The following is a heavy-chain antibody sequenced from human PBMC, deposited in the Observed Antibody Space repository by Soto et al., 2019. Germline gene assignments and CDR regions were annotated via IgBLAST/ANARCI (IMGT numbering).Heavy chain of an antibody. J-gene: IGHJ4*02. CDR2: INPGGGTT. CDR3: ARGSPSADEFDS. V-gene: IGHV1-46*01. Sequence: ASVKVSCKTSGYTFSTYYMHWVRQAPGQGLEWTGIINPGGGTTTYAQKFQGRVTMTWDTSTRTVYMELSSLTSEDTAVYYRARGSPSADEFDSWGQGTLVIVSS. CDR1: GYTFSTYY.